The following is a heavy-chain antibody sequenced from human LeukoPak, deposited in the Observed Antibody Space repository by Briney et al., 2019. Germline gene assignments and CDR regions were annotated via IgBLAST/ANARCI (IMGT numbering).Heavy chain of an antibody. CDR2: ISGNSANT. V-gene: IGHV3-23*01. CDR1: EFTFSRYG. J-gene: IGHJ3*02. D-gene: IGHD6-6*01. CDR3: AKETSIGGAFDI. Sequence: GGSLRLSCAASEFTFSRYGMSWVRQIPGKGLEWVSWISGNSANTDYADSVRGRFSISRDNSKNTLYLQMNSLRAEDTAVYYCAKETSIGGAFDIWGQGTMVTVSS.